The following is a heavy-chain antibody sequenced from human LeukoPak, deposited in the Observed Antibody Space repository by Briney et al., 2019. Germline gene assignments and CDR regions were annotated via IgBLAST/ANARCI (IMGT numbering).Heavy chain of an antibody. J-gene: IGHJ4*02. Sequence: HPGGSLRLSCAAPGFTFSSYGMHWVRQAPGKGLEWVAFIRYDGSNKYYADSVKGRFTISRDNSKNTLYLQMNSLRAEDTAVYYCAKDLERYCSGGSCYSLDYWGQGTLVTVSS. CDR1: GFTFSSYG. CDR3: AKDLERYCSGGSCYSLDY. D-gene: IGHD2-15*01. V-gene: IGHV3-30*02. CDR2: IRYDGSNK.